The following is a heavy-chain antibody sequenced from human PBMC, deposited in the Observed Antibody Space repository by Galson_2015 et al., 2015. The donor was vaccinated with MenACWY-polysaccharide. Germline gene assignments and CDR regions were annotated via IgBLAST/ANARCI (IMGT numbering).Heavy chain of an antibody. V-gene: IGHV5-51*03. CDR3: ARLNSRGFSKNLVFEN. CDR2: AYPGASDA. D-gene: IGHD3-10*01. Sequence: QSGAEVKKPGESLRISCRGFGYNFGGYWMAWVRQMPGKGLGWMGRAYPGASDAKYSRSFQGQVTFSADKSTSPAFLHWSSLKASDSAIYYCARLNSRGFSKNLVFENWGQGTLVTVSS. J-gene: IGHJ4*02. CDR1: GYNFGGYW.